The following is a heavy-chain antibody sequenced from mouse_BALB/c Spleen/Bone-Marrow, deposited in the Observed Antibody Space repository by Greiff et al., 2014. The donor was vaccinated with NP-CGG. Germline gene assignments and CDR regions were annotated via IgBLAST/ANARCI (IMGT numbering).Heavy chain of an antibody. CDR3: ARRDGSYFDY. V-gene: IGHV1-54*01. CDR1: GYAFTNYL. Sequence: VQLQQSGAELVRPGTSVKVSCKAPGYAFTNYLIEWVKQRPGQGLEWIGMINPGSGGTNYNEKFKGKATLTADKSSSTAYMQLSSLTSDDSAVYFCARRDGSYFDYWGQGTTLTVSS. CDR2: INPGSGGT. J-gene: IGHJ2*01. D-gene: IGHD3-3*01.